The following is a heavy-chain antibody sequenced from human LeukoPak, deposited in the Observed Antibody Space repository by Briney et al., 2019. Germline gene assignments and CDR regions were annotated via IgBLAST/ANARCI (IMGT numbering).Heavy chain of an antibody. V-gene: IGHV3-21*01. CDR1: GFTFSSYS. J-gene: IGHJ4*02. CDR3: ARILSGAWYALEY. D-gene: IGHD6-19*01. CDR2: ISSSSSYI. Sequence: GGSLRLSCAASGFTFSSYSMNWVRQAPGKGLEWVSSISSSSSYIYYADSVKGRFTISRDNAKNSLYLQMNSLRAEDTAVYYCARILSGAWYALEYWGQGTLVTVSS.